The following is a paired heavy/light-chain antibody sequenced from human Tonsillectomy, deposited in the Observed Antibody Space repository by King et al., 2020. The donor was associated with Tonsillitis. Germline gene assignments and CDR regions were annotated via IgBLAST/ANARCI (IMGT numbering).Light chain of an antibody. V-gene: IGLV3-21*02. J-gene: IGLJ1*01. CDR3: HVWDSRNDHDYL. CDR1: NSRFKS. Sequence: SYVLTQPPSVSVAPGQTARISCGGSNSRFKSVHWYQQKPGQAPILVVYDDNDRPSGIPDRYSGSRSGNTATLTISRVEAGDEADYYCHVWDSRNDHDYLFGPGTTVTVL. CDR2: DDN.
Heavy chain of an antibody. D-gene: IGHD2-2*01. CDR1: GFSFMRNR. CDR3: ARESNHAAFDALDL. J-gene: IGHJ3*01. V-gene: IGHV3-30*03. CDR2: IRYDGTQT. Sequence: QVQLVESGGGVVQPEMSLRLSCRASGFSFMRNRMHWVRQAPGKGLEWVAAIRYDGTQTDYGDPVKGRFVISRDNSRNTLDLQMNSLRPGDMALYFCARESNHAAFDALDLWGQGTMVTVSS.